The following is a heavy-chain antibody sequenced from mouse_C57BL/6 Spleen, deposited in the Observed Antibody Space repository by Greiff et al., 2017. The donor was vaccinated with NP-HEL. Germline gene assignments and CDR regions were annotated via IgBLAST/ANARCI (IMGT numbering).Heavy chain of an antibody. J-gene: IGHJ4*01. CDR1: GFTFSSYA. CDR2: ISDGGSYT. CDR3: ARGKENGYPYAMDY. V-gene: IGHV5-4*01. D-gene: IGHD2-2*01. Sequence: VQLKESGGGLVKPGGSLKLSCAASGFTFSSYAMSWVRQTPEKRLEWVATISDGGSYTYYPDNVKGRFTISRDNAKNNLYLQMSHLKSEDTAMYYCARGKENGYPYAMDYWGQGTSVTVSS.